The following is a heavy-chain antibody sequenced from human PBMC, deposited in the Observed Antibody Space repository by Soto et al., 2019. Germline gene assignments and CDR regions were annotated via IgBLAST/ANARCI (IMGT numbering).Heavy chain of an antibody. CDR3: VFDFWLVPTV. J-gene: IGHJ6*04. CDR1: GFTFSTRS. Sequence: ESGGGLVQPGGSLKLSCAASGFTFSTRSMNWVRQAPGRGLEWVSYIHSSSSWEVYADSVRGRFTVSRDNAKNSLYLQMSSLRAEDTAVYYCVFDFWLVPTVWGKGTTVTVSS. V-gene: IGHV3-48*01. D-gene: IGHD3-3*01. CDR2: IHSSSSWE.